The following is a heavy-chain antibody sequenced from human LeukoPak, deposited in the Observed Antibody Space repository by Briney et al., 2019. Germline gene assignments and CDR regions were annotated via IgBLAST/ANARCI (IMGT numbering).Heavy chain of an antibody. CDR2: MNPNSGNT. CDR3: ARPRIAAAGYYFDY. D-gene: IGHD6-13*01. V-gene: IGHV1-8*01. Sequence: GASVKVSCKASGYTFTSYDINWVRQATGQGLEWMGWMNPNSGNTGYAQKFQGRVTMTRNTSISTAYMELSSLRSEGTAVYYCARPRIAAAGYYFDYWGQGTLVTVSS. J-gene: IGHJ4*02. CDR1: GYTFTSYD.